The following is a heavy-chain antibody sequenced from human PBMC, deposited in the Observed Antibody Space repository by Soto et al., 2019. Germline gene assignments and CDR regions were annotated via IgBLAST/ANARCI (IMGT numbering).Heavy chain of an antibody. CDR3: AKDAYCTNGVCYRWTFDY. CDR2: ISYDGSNK. Sequence: GGSLRLSCAASGFTFSSYGMHWVRQAPGKGLEWVAVISYDGSNKYYADSVKGRFTISRDNSKNTLYLQMNSPRAEDTAVYYCAKDAYCTNGVCYRWTFDYWGQGTLVTVSS. V-gene: IGHV3-30*18. J-gene: IGHJ4*02. CDR1: GFTFSSYG. D-gene: IGHD2-8*01.